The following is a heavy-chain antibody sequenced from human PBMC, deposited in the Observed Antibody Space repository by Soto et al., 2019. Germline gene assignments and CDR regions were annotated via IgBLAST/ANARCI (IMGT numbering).Heavy chain of an antibody. V-gene: IGHV1-69*01. D-gene: IGHD2-2*01. J-gene: IGHJ6*02. CDR2: IIPISGIA. CDR1: GGTFSSYA. Sequence: QVQLVQSGAEVKKPGSSVKVSCTASGGTFSSYAISWVRQAPGQGLEWMGGIIPISGIANYAQKLQGRVTITADESTSTAYMELSSLRSEDTAVYYCARSQGSSTSLEIYYYYYYGMDVWGQGTTVTVSS. CDR3: ARSQGSSTSLEIYYYYYYGMDV.